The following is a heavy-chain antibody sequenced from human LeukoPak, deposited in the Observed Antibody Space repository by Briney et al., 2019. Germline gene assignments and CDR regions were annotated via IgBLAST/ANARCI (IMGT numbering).Heavy chain of an antibody. V-gene: IGHV3-48*01. CDR3: ASFTVTTRKVQSTLVDY. D-gene: IGHD4-17*01. Sequence: GGSLRLSCAASGFTFSCFSMNWVRQPPGKGLEWVSYIDRSGSTTYYADSVRGRFTISRDNAKNSLYLQMNSLRAEDTAMYYCASFTVTTRKVQSTLVDYWGQGTLVTVSS. CDR1: GFTFSCFS. J-gene: IGHJ4*02. CDR2: IDRSGSTT.